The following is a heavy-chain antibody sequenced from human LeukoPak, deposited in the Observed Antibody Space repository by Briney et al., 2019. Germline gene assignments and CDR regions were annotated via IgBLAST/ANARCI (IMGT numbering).Heavy chain of an antibody. J-gene: IGHJ5*02. CDR2: IWYDGSNK. V-gene: IGHV3-33*01. D-gene: IGHD2-15*01. CDR3: ARDAPALYCSGGSCYSASWFDP. CDR1: GFTFSSYG. Sequence: GGSLRLSCAASGFTFSSYGMHWVRQAPGKGLEWVAVIWYDGSNKYYADSVKGRFTISRDNSKNTLYLQMNSLRAEDTAVYYCARDAPALYCSGGSCYSASWFDPWGQGTLVTVSS.